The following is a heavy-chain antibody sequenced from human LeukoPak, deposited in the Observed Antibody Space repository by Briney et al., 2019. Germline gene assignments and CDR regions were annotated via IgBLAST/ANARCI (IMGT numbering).Heavy chain of an antibody. V-gene: IGHV3-30*04. CDR3: VRLTAAGRRTDFDY. CDR2: ISYDGSNR. CDR1: GFTFSSYA. J-gene: IGHJ4*02. Sequence: PGGSLRLSCAASGFTFSSYAMHWVRQAPGKGLEWVADISYDGSNRYYADSVKGRFTISRDNSKNTLYLQMNSLRTEDTAVYYCVRLTAAGRRTDFDYWGQGTLVTVSS. D-gene: IGHD6-13*01.